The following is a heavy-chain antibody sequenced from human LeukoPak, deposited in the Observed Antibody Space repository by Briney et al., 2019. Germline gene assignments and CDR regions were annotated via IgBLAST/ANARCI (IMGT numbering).Heavy chain of an antibody. CDR1: GYTFTGYY. V-gene: IGHV1-2*06. CDR3: ARDRFTLFYGLPDY. Sequence: AXVKVSCKASGYTFTGYYMHWVRQAPGQGLEWMGRINPSSGGTNYAQKFQGRLTMTRDTSISTAYMELSRLRSDDTAVYYCARDRFTLFYGLPDYWGQGTLVTVSS. D-gene: IGHD2-21*02. J-gene: IGHJ4*02. CDR2: INPSSGGT.